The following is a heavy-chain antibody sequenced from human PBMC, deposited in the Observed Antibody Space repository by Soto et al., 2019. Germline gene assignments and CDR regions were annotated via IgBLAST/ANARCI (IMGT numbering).Heavy chain of an antibody. V-gene: IGHV4-59*01. CDR1: GDSISGSF. J-gene: IGHJ6*02. D-gene: IGHD6-19*01. CDR2: FHYSGST. CDR3: ARVHEAGTFIYLYGMAV. Sequence: SETLSLTCTVSGDSISGSFWSWIRQPPGKGLEWIGYFHYSGSTNYNPSLKSRVTISVDTSKNQFSLKLTSVTAADTAVYYCARVHEAGTFIYLYGMAVWGQGTTVTLSS.